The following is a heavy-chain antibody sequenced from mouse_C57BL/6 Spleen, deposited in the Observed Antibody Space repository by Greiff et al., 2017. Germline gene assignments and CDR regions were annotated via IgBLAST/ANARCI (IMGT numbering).Heavy chain of an antibody. CDR2: INPNYGTT. Sequence: VQLQQSGPELVKPGASVKISCKASGYSFTDYNLNWVKQSNGKSLEWIGVINPNYGTTSYNQKFKGKATLTVDQSSSTAYLQLNSLTSEDSAVYYGARARNWDVWYFDVWGTGTTVTVSS. D-gene: IGHD4-1*01. CDR1: GYSFTDYN. V-gene: IGHV1-39*01. CDR3: ARARNWDVWYFDV. J-gene: IGHJ1*03.